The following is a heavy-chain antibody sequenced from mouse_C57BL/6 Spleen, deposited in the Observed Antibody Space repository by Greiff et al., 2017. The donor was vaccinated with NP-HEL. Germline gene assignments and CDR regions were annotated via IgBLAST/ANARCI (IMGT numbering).Heavy chain of an antibody. J-gene: IGHJ2*01. V-gene: IGHV1-55*01. Sequence: QVQLQQPGAELVKPGASVKMSCKASGYTFTSYWITWVKQRPGQGLEWIGDIYPGSGSTNYNEKFKSKATLTVDTSSSTAYMQLSSLTSEDSAVYYCARRGYDGDYCDYWGQGTTLTVSS. CDR3: ARRGYDGDYCDY. CDR2: IYPGSGST. CDR1: GYTFTSYW. D-gene: IGHD2-2*01.